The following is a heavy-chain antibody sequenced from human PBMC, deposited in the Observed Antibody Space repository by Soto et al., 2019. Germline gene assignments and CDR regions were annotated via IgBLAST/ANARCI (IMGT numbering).Heavy chain of an antibody. J-gene: IGHJ3*02. V-gene: IGHV3-11*01. Sequence: QVQLVESGGGLVKPGGSLRLPCAASGFTFSDYYMSWIRQAPGKGLEWVSYISSSGSTIYYADSVKGRFTISRDNAKNSLYLQMNSLRAEDTAVYYCARDLQDIVVVPAASPAFDIWGQGTMVTVSS. CDR2: ISSSGSTI. CDR1: GFTFSDYY. CDR3: ARDLQDIVVVPAASPAFDI. D-gene: IGHD2-2*01.